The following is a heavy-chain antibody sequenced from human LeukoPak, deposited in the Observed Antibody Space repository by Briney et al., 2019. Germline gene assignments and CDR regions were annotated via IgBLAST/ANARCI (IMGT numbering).Heavy chain of an antibody. J-gene: IGHJ3*02. Sequence: SHTLSLTCTVSGGSISSGGYYWSWIRQHPGKGLEWIGYIYYNGSNYYNPSLRSRVTISVDTSKNQFSLKLSSVTAADTAVYYCARDRPVERYSSSWPLSPHDAFDIWGQGTMVTVSS. V-gene: IGHV4-31*03. D-gene: IGHD6-13*01. CDR2: IYYNGSN. CDR1: GGSISSGGYY. CDR3: ARDRPVERYSSSWPLSPHDAFDI.